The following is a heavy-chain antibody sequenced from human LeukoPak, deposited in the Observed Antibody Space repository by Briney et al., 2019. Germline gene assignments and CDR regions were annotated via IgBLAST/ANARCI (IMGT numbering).Heavy chain of an antibody. D-gene: IGHD3-16*01. J-gene: IGHJ6*03. CDR3: AKGLRTGVGPYMGYHYYMDV. CDR2: ISGGAGST. Sequence: GGSLRLSCAASAITFSTYAMSWVRQAPGKGLECVSVISGGAGSTYYADSVKGRFTISRDNSYNTVSLQMNSLRDEDTGVYYCAKGLRTGVGPYMGYHYYMDVWGKGATVTVSS. V-gene: IGHV3-23*01. CDR1: AITFSTYA.